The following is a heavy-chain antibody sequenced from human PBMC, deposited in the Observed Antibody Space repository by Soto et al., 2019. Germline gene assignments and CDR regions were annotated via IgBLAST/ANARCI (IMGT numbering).Heavy chain of an antibody. CDR1: GFTFISYS. J-gene: IGHJ4*02. D-gene: IGHD2-2*03. CDR3: ARDLSAMDRSLDY. CDR2: IDNSGSII. Sequence: GGSLRLSCAASGFTFISYSMNWVRQAPGEGLEWISYIDNSGSIIYYANSVKGRFTISRDNAINSLYLQMNSLKDEDTAVYYCARDLSAMDRSLDYWGQGTLVTVSS. V-gene: IGHV3-48*02.